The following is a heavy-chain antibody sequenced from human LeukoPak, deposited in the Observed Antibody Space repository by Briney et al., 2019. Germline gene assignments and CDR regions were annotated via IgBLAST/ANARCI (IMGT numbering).Heavy chain of an antibody. V-gene: IGHV3-30*08. Sequence: GRSLRPSYPAASFTFAIYAMHCARQPPSKGRGWVTFISFDGRNTYYALCVNDRSTISREHTTHTMCQQINRLRAEETAVYYCATGPPGKRGYSYGHEGSFDYWGQGTLVTVSS. J-gene: IGHJ4*02. CDR2: ISFDGRNT. D-gene: IGHD5-18*01. CDR1: SFTFAIYA. CDR3: ATGPPGKRGYSYGHEGSFDY.